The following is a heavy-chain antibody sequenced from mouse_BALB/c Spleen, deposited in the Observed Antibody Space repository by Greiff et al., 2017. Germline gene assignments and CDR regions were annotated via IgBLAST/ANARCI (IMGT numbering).Heavy chain of an antibody. J-gene: IGHJ4*01. CDR1: GFNIKDTY. Sequence: VQLKESGAELVKPGASVKLSCTASGFNIKDTYMHWVKQRPEQGLEWIGRIDPANGNTKYDPKFQGKATITADTSSNTAYLQLSSLTSEDTAVYYCASYSSYAMDYWGQGTSVTVSS. CDR2: IDPANGNT. D-gene: IGHD1-1*01. CDR3: ASYSSYAMDY. V-gene: IGHV14-3*02.